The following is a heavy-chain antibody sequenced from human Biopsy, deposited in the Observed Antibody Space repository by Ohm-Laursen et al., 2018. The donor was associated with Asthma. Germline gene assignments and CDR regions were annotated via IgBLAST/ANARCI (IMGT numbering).Heavy chain of an antibody. CDR3: VRDGTDDAFDI. Sequence: SLRLSCSAFGFSFSNFAIHWVRQAPGKGLEWVGVISKDASTQDYADSVKGRFTMARDNSRNTLDLQMNSLREEDTAVYYCVRDGTDDAFDIWAKGQWSASLQ. V-gene: IGHV3-30*01. J-gene: IGHJ3*02. CDR2: ISKDASTQ. CDR1: GFSFSNFA. D-gene: IGHD1-1*01.